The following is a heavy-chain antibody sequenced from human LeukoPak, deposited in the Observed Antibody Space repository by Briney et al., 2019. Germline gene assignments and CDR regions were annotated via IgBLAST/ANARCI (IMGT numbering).Heavy chain of an antibody. Sequence: KSSETLSLTCTVSGGSISSSSYYWGWIRQPPGKGLEWIGSIYYSGSTYYNPSLKSRVTISVDTSKNQFSLKLSSVTAADTAVYYCARHKYLYRGYSYGAPRVYYFDYWGQGTLVTVSS. J-gene: IGHJ4*02. V-gene: IGHV4-39*01. D-gene: IGHD5-18*01. CDR3: ARHKYLYRGYSYGAPRVYYFDY. CDR2: IYYSGST. CDR1: GGSISSSSYY.